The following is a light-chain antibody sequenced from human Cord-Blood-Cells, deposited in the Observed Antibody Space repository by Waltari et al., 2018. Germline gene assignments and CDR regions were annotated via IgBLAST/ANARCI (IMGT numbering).Light chain of an antibody. V-gene: IGKV4-1*01. CDR3: QQYYSTPYS. CDR1: QSVLYSSNNKNY. CDR2: WAS. Sequence: DIVMTQSPDSLAVSPGERTTIHSQSSQSVLYSSNNKNYLAWYQQKPGQPPKLLIYWASTRESGVPDRFSGSGSGTDFTLTISSLQAEDVAVYYCQQYYSTPYSFGQGTKLEIK. J-gene: IGKJ2*03.